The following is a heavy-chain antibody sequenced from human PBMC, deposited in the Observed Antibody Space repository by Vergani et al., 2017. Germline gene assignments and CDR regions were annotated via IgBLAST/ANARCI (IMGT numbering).Heavy chain of an antibody. V-gene: IGHV3-30*03. CDR3: ATKSCGTTGCQIGYFRE. D-gene: IGHD1-1*01. CDR2: ISYDGTQK. Sequence: QVHLVESGGGVVQPGRSLRLSCVFSGFTSSYYGMHCVRQAPGKGLEWVAVISYDGTQKYYADSVKGRFTISRDNSKSTLYLQMNSLRTEDTAVYYCATKSCGTTGCQIGYFREWGQGTLVTVSS. CDR1: GFTSSYYG. J-gene: IGHJ1*01.